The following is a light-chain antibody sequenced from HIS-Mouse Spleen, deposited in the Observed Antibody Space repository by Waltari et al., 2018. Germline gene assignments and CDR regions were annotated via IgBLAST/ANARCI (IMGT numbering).Light chain of an antibody. V-gene: IGLV2-8*01. CDR2: EVS. CDR1: SSDVGGYNY. J-gene: IGLJ1*01. Sequence: QSALTQPPSASGSPGQSVTISCTGTSSDVGGYNYVSWYQQHPGKAPKLMIYEVSKRPSGVPDRFSGSQSGNTASLTVSWLQAEDEADYYCSSYAGSNNYVFGTGTKVTVL. CDR3: SSYAGSNNYV.